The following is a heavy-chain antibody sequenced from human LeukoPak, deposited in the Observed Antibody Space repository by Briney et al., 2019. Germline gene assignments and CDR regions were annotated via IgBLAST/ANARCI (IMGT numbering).Heavy chain of an antibody. J-gene: IGHJ4*02. CDR3: ALDSGPYYFDY. Sequence: PGGSLRLSCAASGFTVSSNYMSWVRQAPGKGLEWVSVIYSGCSTYYADSVKGRFTISRDNSKNTLYLQMNSLRAEDTAVYYCALDSGPYYFDYWGQGTLVTVSS. V-gene: IGHV3-53*01. D-gene: IGHD3/OR15-3a*01. CDR1: GFTVSSNY. CDR2: IYSGCST.